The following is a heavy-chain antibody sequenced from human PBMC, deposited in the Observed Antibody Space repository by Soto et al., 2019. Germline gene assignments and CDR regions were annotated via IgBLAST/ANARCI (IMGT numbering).Heavy chain of an antibody. Sequence: GGSLRLSCAASGFTFSSYSMNWVRQAPGKGLEWVSSISSSSSYIYYADSVKGRFTISRDNAKNSLYLQMNSLRAEDTAVYYCARDYIVLVPAPKGSDYYYYYGMDVWGQGTTVTVSS. CDR1: GFTFSSYS. J-gene: IGHJ6*02. D-gene: IGHD2-2*01. CDR3: ARDYIVLVPAPKGSDYYYYYGMDV. CDR2: ISSSSSYI. V-gene: IGHV3-21*01.